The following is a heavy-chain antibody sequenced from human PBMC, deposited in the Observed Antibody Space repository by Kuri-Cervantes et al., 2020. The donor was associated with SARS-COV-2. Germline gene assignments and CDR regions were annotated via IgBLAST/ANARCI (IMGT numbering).Heavy chain of an antibody. D-gene: IGHD6-19*01. CDR1: GFTFSSYR. CDR2: ISSSNSYI. CDR3: ASLPGIGAAVAGGNDY. Sequence: GESLKISCAASGFTFSSYRMNWVRQAPGKGLEWVSSISSSNSYIYYADSVKGRFTISRDNAKNSLYLQMNSLRDEDTAVYYCASLPGIGAAVAGGNDYWGQGTLVTVSS. J-gene: IGHJ4*02. V-gene: IGHV3-21*01.